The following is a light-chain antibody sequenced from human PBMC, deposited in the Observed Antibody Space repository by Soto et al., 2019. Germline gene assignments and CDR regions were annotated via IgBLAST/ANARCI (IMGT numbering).Light chain of an antibody. V-gene: IGLV2-14*01. CDR3: SSHTSGSTQV. CDR2: EVT. Sequence: QSVLTQPASVSGSPGQSIAISCTGTSGDVGGYDYVSWYQQHPDKAPKLMIYEVTKRPSWVSNLFSGSKSGNTASLTISGLQPEDEADYYCSSHTSGSTQVFGSGTQLTVL. CDR1: SGDVGGYDY. J-gene: IGLJ7*01.